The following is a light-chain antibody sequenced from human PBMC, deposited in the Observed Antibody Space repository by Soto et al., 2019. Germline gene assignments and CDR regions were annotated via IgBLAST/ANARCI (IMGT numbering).Light chain of an antibody. Sequence: DIQMTQSPSSLSASVGARVSITCQASQDIRTSLSWFQQKPGRAPKLLIYGASKLETGVPSRFRGSGSGTDFTFTISSLQPEDIAAYYGQHYDNLPPFTFGPGTKVYIK. CDR3: QHYDNLPPFT. CDR1: QDIRTS. CDR2: GAS. V-gene: IGKV1-33*01. J-gene: IGKJ3*01.